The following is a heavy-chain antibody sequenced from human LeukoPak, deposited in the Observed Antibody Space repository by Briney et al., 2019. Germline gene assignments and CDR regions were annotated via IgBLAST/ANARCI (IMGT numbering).Heavy chain of an antibody. CDR2: FDPEDGET. Sequence: ASVKASCTVSGYTLTELSMHWVRQAPGKGLEWMGGFDPEDGETIYAQKFQGRVTMTEDTSTDTAYMELSSLRSEDTAVYYCARAIVVVMPSTRYYFDYWGQGTLVTVSS. CDR3: ARAIVVVMPSTRYYFDY. V-gene: IGHV1-24*01. CDR1: GYTLTELS. D-gene: IGHD3-22*01. J-gene: IGHJ4*02.